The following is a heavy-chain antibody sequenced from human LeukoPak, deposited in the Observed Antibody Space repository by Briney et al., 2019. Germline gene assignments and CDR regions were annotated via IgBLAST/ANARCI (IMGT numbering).Heavy chain of an antibody. CDR1: GFTFSSYW. D-gene: IGHD4-17*01. Sequence: PGGSLRLSCAASGFTFSSYWMSWVRQAPGKGLEWVANIKQDGSEKYYVDSVKGRFTISRDNAKNSLYLQMNSLRAEDTAVYYCASFYASAHFDYWGQGTLVTVSS. V-gene: IGHV3-7*01. CDR3: ASFYASAHFDY. J-gene: IGHJ4*02. CDR2: IKQDGSEK.